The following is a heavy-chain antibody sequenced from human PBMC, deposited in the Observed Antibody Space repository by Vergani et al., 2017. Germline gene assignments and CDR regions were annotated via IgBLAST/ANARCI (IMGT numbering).Heavy chain of an antibody. CDR2: ISGSGGST. Sequence: EVQLLESGGGLVQPGGSLRLSFAASGFTFSSYAMSWVRQAPGKGLEWVSAISGSGGSTYYADSVKGRFTISRDNSKNTLYLQMNSLRAEDTAVYYCAKDPVVVVISLPHYFDYWGQGTLVTVSS. V-gene: IGHV3-23*01. CDR1: GFTFSSYA. CDR3: AKDPVVVVISLPHYFDY. D-gene: IGHD3-22*01. J-gene: IGHJ4*02.